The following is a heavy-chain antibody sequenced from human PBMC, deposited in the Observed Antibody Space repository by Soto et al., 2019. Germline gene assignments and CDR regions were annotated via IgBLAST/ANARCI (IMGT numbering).Heavy chain of an antibody. D-gene: IGHD4-17*01. CDR3: AKPPLPYGDYGAFDY. CDR1: GFTFSSYA. V-gene: IGHV3-23*01. J-gene: IGHJ4*02. Sequence: EVQLLESGGGLVQPGGSLRLSCAASGFTFSSYAMSWVRQAPGKGLEWVSAISGSGGSTYYADSVKGRFTISRDNSKNPLYLQMNSLRAEDTAVYYCAKPPLPYGDYGAFDYWGQGTLVTVSS. CDR2: ISGSGGST.